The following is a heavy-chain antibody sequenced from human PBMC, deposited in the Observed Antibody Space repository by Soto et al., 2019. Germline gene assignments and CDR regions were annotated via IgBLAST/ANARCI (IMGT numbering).Heavy chain of an antibody. CDR1: GGSISGYY. D-gene: IGHD3-22*01. J-gene: IGHJ5*02. CDR2: IHHSGNT. Sequence: QVHLQESGPGLLKPSETLSLTCTVSGGSISGYYWSWIRQPPGKGLEWIGYIHHSGNTDSNSSLKSRVTISEDPAKNQFPLKMSSVTAADTAVYYCARGIYDSSGYYPRIFDPWGQGTLVTVSS. V-gene: IGHV4-59*01. CDR3: ARGIYDSSGYYPRIFDP.